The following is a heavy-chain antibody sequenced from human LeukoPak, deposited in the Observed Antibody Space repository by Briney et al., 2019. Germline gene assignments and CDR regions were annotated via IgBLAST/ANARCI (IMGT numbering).Heavy chain of an antibody. J-gene: IGHJ4*02. D-gene: IGHD4-11*01. CDR3: ARGVRRGPQYYFDY. CDR1: GFTFSSYE. V-gene: IGHV3-48*03. Sequence: GGSLRLSCAASGFTFSSYEMNWVRQAPGKGLEWVSYISSSGSTIYYADSVKGRFTISRDNAKNSLYLQMNSLRAEDTAVYYCARGVRRGPQYYFDYWGQGTLVTVSS. CDR2: ISSSGSTI.